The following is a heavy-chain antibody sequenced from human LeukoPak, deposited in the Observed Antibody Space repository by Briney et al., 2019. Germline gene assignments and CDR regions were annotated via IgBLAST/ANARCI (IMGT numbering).Heavy chain of an antibody. J-gene: IGHJ4*02. Sequence: ASVKVSCKASGYTFTGYYMHWVRQAPGQGLEWMGWINPNSGGTNYAQKFQGRVTMTRDTSISTAYMELSRLRSDDTAVYYCARDVPTSYDSSGYYPFDYWGQGTLVTVSS. CDR3: ARDVPTSYDSSGYYPFDY. CDR1: GYTFTGYY. D-gene: IGHD3-22*01. CDR2: INPNSGGT. V-gene: IGHV1-2*02.